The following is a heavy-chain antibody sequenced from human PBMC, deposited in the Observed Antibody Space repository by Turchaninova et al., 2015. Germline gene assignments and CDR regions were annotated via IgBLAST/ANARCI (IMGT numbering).Heavy chain of an antibody. CDR1: CGAIRRYY. Sequence: QVHLQESGPGLVTPSETLSLTLSVSCGAIRRYYWSWIQQPPGKGLEWIGYIYSSGSTNYNPSLKSRVTISVDTSKNQFSLKLSSVTAADTAVYYCARIRRLGVVIRPNYYYYGMDVWGQGTTVTVSS. CDR3: ARIRRLGVVIRPNYYYYGMDV. J-gene: IGHJ6*02. D-gene: IGHD3-3*01. CDR2: IYSSGST. V-gene: IGHV4-59*01.